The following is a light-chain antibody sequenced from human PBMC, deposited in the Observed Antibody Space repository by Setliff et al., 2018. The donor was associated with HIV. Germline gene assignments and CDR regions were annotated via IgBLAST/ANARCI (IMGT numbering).Light chain of an antibody. J-gene: IGKJ1*01. CDR3: HQYGASIWT. CDR2: SAS. CDR1: QRVKNDY. Sequence: VLTQSPGTLTLSPGEGGTLSCRASQRVKNDYVACYQQKPGQTPILLMYSASSRASGIPDMFSCRGSGTDFTLTITSLESEDYAVYYCHQYGASIWTFGQGTKV. V-gene: IGKV3-20*01.